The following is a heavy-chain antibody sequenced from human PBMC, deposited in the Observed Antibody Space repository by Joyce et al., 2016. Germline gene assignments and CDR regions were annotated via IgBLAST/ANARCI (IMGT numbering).Heavy chain of an antibody. CDR1: RGSISPFY. Sequence: QVLLQESGPGLVKPSETLSLTCTVSRGSISPFYWSWIRQSPGKGLEWIGYISYTGTIDYNPSLRSRVTISMDTSKKQFSLRLSAVTAADTAVYYCAREGAGVLRDSDLFWFDPWGQGILVTVSS. D-gene: IGHD3-9*01. CDR2: ISYTGTI. V-gene: IGHV4-59*01. CDR3: AREGAGVLRDSDLFWFDP. J-gene: IGHJ5*02.